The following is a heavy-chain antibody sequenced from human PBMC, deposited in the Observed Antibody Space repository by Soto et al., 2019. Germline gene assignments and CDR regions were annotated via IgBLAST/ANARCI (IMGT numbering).Heavy chain of an antibody. J-gene: IGHJ6*03. V-gene: IGHV4-39*01. CDR3: ARLGGRSYYYMDV. Sequence: SETLSLTCTVSGGSISSSSYYWGWIRQPPGKGLEWIGSIYYSGSTYYNPSLKSRVTISVDTSKNQFSLKLSSVTAADTAVYYCARLGGRSYYYMDVWGKGTTVTVSS. D-gene: IGHD2-15*01. CDR1: GGSISSSSYY. CDR2: IYYSGST.